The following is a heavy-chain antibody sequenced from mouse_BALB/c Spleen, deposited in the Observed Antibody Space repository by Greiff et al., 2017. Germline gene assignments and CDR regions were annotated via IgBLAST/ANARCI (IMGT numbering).Heavy chain of an antibody. CDR2: INPSNGRT. J-gene: IGHJ4*01. CDR3: ARIEYHYAMDY. D-gene: IGHD5-1*01. CDR1: GYPFTSYW. V-gene: IGHV1S81*02. Sequence: VQLQQPGAELVKPGASVKLSCKASGYPFTSYWMHWVKQRPGQGLEWIGEINPSNGRTNYNEKFKSKATLTVDKSSSTAYMQLSSLTSEDSAVYYCARIEYHYAMDYWGQGTSVTVSS.